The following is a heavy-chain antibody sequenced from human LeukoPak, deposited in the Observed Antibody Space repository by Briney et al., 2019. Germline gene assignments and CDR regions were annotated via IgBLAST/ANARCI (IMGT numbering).Heavy chain of an antibody. D-gene: IGHD3-16*01. J-gene: IGHJ2*01. Sequence: SGTLSLTCAVSGVSVSSSNWWTWVRHPQGKGLEWIGRIFHSGTTDYKTSLKGRVTISVDKSKNQFSLKLTSVTAANTAVYYCARVRPIFDLGGKYFDLWGRGTLVTVSS. CDR1: GVSVSSSNW. V-gene: IGHV4-4*02. CDR2: IFHSGTT. CDR3: ARVRPIFDLGGKYFDL.